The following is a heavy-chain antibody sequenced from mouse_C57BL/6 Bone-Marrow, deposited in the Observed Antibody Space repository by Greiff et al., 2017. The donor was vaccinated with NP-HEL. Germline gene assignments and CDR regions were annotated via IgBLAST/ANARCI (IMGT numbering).Heavy chain of an antibody. Sequence: QVQLQQSGAELMKPGASVKLSCKATGYTFTGYWIEWVKQRPGHGLEWIGEILPGSGSTNYNEKFKGKATFTADTSSNTAYMQLSSLTTEDSAIYYCASLITTVVATDYYYAMDYWGQGTSVTVSS. J-gene: IGHJ4*01. CDR2: ILPGSGST. CDR3: ASLITTVVATDYYYAMDY. V-gene: IGHV1-9*01. CDR1: GYTFTGYW. D-gene: IGHD1-1*01.